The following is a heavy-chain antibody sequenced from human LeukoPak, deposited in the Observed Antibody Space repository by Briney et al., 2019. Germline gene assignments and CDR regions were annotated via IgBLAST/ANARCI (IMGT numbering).Heavy chain of an antibody. D-gene: IGHD2-21*02. V-gene: IGHV1-2*02. Sequence: ASVKVSCKASGYTFTGYYMHWVRQAPGQGLEWMGWINPNSGGTNYAQKFQGRVTMTRDTSISTAYMELSRLRSDDTAVYYCARGIVVVTAMLDWFDPWGQGTLVTVSS. J-gene: IGHJ5*02. CDR1: GYTFTGYY. CDR2: INPNSGGT. CDR3: ARGIVVVTAMLDWFDP.